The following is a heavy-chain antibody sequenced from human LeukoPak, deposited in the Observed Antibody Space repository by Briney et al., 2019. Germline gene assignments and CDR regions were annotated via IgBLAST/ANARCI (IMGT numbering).Heavy chain of an antibody. CDR3: ARHVRNSGSGSYLTYFDY. D-gene: IGHD3-10*01. Sequence: SETLSLTCTVSGGSISSYYWSWIRQPPGKGLEWIGHIYYSGGTHYNPSLKSRVTISVDTSKNQFSLKLSSVTAADTAVYYCARHVRNSGSGSYLTYFDYWGQGTLVTVSS. CDR1: GGSISSYY. CDR2: IYYSGGT. V-gene: IGHV4-59*08. J-gene: IGHJ4*02.